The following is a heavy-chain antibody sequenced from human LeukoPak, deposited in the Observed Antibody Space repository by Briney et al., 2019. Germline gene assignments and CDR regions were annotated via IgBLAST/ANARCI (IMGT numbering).Heavy chain of an antibody. CDR1: LDSTTSNF. CDR3: ARVSDLASDFDY. J-gene: IGHJ4*02. CDR2: IHRSGSP. D-gene: IGHD3-10*01. V-gene: IGHV4-4*02. Sequence: SETLSLTCTVSLDSTTSNFWSWVRQPPGKGLEWIGEIHRSGSPNYNPSLQSRVTISIDRSRNQIVLELSSVTAADTAVYYCARVSDLASDFDYWGQGTLVTVSS.